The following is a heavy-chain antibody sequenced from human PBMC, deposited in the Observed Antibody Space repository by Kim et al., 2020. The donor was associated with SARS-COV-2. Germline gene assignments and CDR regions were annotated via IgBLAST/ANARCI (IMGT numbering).Heavy chain of an antibody. V-gene: IGHV7-4-1*02. CDR2: INTNTGNP. D-gene: IGHD6-13*01. CDR3: AREEALPGIAAAGTLF. Sequence: ASVKVSCKASGYTFTSYAMNWVRQAPGQGLEWMGWINTNTGNPTYAQGFTGRFVFSLDTSVSTAYLQISSLKAEDTAVYYCAREEALPGIAAAGTLFWGQGTLVTVSS. CDR1: GYTFTSYA. J-gene: IGHJ4*02.